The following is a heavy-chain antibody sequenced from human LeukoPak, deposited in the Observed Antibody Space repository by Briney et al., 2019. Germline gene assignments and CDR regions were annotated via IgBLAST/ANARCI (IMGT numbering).Heavy chain of an antibody. CDR3: AFTTGGIVVVVAAMDY. J-gene: IGHJ4*02. D-gene: IGHD2-15*01. Sequence: GASVKVSCKASGGTFSSYAISWVRQAPGQGLEWMGRIIPILGIANYAQKFQGRVTITADKSTSTAYMELSSLRSEDTAVYYCAFTTGGIVVVVAAMDYWGQGTLVTVSS. CDR1: GGTFSSYA. V-gene: IGHV1-69*04. CDR2: IIPILGIA.